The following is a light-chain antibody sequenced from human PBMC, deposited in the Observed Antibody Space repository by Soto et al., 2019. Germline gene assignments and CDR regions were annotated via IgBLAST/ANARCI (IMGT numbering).Light chain of an antibody. J-gene: IGKJ1*01. CDR2: GAS. CDR1: QSVRSN. CDR3: QQYNNWPRT. V-gene: IGKV3-15*01. Sequence: EIVMTQSPATLSVSPGDRVTLSCRASQSVRSNLAWYQQKPGQAPRLLIYGASTRETGIPARFSGSGSGTEFTLTISSLQSEDFAVYYCQQYNNWPRTFGQGTKVDIK.